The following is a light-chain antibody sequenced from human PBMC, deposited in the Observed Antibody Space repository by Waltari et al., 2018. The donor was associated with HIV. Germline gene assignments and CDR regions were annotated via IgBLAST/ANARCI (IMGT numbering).Light chain of an antibody. CDR1: SSDVGGYNY. V-gene: IGLV2-14*01. CDR3: SSYTSSAGV. Sequence: QSALTQPASVSGSPGQSITISCTGTSSDVGGYNYVSWYQQHPGKAPKLMIYEVSNRPSGVSNRFSGSKSGNTASRTISGLQAEDEADYYCSSYTSSAGVFGGGTKLTVL. CDR2: EVS. J-gene: IGLJ3*02.